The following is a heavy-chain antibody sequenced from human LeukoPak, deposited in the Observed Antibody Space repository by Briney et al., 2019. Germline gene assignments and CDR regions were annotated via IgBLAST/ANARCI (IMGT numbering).Heavy chain of an antibody. Sequence: SETLSLTCTVSGGSISSGGYYWSWIRQHPGKGLEWIGYIYYSGSTYYNPSLKSRVTISVDTSKNQFSLKLSSVTAADTAVYYCARAYKILTGYYVLGAFDIWGQGTMVTVSS. CDR1: GGSISSGGYY. J-gene: IGHJ3*02. D-gene: IGHD3-9*01. CDR2: IYYSGST. V-gene: IGHV4-31*03. CDR3: ARAYKILTGYYVLGAFDI.